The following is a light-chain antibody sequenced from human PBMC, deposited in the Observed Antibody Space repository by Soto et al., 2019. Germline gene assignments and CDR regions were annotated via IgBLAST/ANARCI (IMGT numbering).Light chain of an antibody. CDR3: QQYDSSLFT. J-gene: IGKJ3*01. V-gene: IGKV3-20*01. CDR2: GAS. CDR1: QSVSSSY. Sequence: EIVLTQSPGTLSLSPGERATLSCRASQSVSSSYLVWYQQKPGQAPRLLIYGASSRATGIPDRFSGSGSGTDFTLTISRLEPEDFAVYYCQQYDSSLFTFGPGTKVDIK.